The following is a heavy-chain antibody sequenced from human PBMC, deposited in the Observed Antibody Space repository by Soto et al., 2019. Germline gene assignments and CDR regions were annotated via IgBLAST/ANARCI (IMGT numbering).Heavy chain of an antibody. CDR3: ARTYYYDSIGSYAPYYFDY. J-gene: IGHJ4*02. D-gene: IGHD3-22*01. CDR1: GYTFTSYG. CDR2: ISAYNGNT. V-gene: IGHV1-18*01. Sequence: QVQLVQSGAEVKKPGASVKVSCKASGYTFTSYGISWVRQAPGQGLEWMGWISAYNGNTNYAQKLQGRVTMTTDTSTSTAYRELRSLRSDNTAVYYCARTYYYDSIGSYAPYYFDYWGQGTMVTVSS.